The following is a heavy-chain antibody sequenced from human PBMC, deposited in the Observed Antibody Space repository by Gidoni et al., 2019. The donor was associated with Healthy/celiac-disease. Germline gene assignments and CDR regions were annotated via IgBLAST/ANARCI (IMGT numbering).Heavy chain of an antibody. J-gene: IGHJ3*02. V-gene: IGHV3-33*01. CDR3: ARVKTTVASDAFDI. Sequence: QVQLVESGGGVVQPGRSLRLSCAASGFTLSSYGMHWVRQAPGKGLEWVAVIWYDGSNKYYADAVKGRFTISRDNSKNTLYLQMNSLRAEDTAVYYCARVKTTVASDAFDIWGQGTMVTVSS. CDR1: GFTLSSYG. CDR2: IWYDGSNK. D-gene: IGHD4-17*01.